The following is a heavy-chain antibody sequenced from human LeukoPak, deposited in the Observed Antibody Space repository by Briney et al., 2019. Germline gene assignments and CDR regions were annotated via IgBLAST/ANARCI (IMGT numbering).Heavy chain of an antibody. CDR3: ARTRYLHYYYYYMDV. J-gene: IGHJ6*03. V-gene: IGHV4-59*01. CDR1: GGSIRSYY. CDR2: IYYSGST. D-gene: IGHD1-1*01. Sequence: SETLSLTCTVSGGSIRSYYWSWIRQPPGKGLEWIGYIYYSGSTNYNPSLKSRVTISVDTSKNQFSLKLSSVTAADTAVYYCARTRYLHYYYYYMDVWGKGTTVTVSS.